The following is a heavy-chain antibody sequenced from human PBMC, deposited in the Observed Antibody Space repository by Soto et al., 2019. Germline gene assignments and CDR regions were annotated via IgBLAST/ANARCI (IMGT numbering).Heavy chain of an antibody. V-gene: IGHV4-31*11. J-gene: IGHJ4*02. CDR2: IYYVGST. Sequence: TLSLSCAVSGGSISSGGYSWSWIRQPPGKGLEWIGYIYYVGSTYYNPSLKSRVTISVDTSKNQFSLKLSSVTAADTAVYCCARVGPRNYYDSSGYYYYFDYWGQGTLVTVSS. CDR1: GGSISSGGYS. D-gene: IGHD3-22*01. CDR3: ARVGPRNYYDSSGYYYYFDY.